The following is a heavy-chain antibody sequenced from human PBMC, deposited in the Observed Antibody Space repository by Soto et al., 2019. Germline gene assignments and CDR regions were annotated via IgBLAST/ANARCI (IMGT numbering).Heavy chain of an antibody. J-gene: IGHJ6*02. CDR3: ARERDSPYRTWIQLWSYGMDV. CDR1: GGSFSGYD. D-gene: IGHD5-18*01. Sequence: SETLSLTCAVYGGSFSGYDWSWIRQPPGKGLEWIGEINHSGSTNYNPSLKSRVTISVDTSKNQFSLKLSSVTAADTAVYYCARERDSPYRTWIQLWSYGMDVWGQGTTVTVSS. CDR2: INHSGST. V-gene: IGHV4-34*01.